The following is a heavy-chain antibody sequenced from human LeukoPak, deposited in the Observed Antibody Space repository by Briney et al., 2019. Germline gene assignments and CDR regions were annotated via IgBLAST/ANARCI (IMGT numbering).Heavy chain of an antibody. J-gene: IGHJ4*02. CDR3: AREEGSGCYDS. CDR1: GYTFTSYY. CDR2: INPNSGGT. V-gene: IGHV1-2*02. D-gene: IGHD6-19*01. Sequence: ASVKVSCKASGYTFTSYYMHWVRQAPGQGLEWMGWINPNSGGTNYAQKFQGRVTMTRDTSITTAYMELSRLRSDDTAVYYCAREEGSGCYDSWGQGTMLTVSS.